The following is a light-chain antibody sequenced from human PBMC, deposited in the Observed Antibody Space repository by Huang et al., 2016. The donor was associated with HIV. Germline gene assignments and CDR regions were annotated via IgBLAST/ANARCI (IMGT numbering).Light chain of an antibody. Sequence: DIQMTQSPSSLSASVGDRVTITCRASQDIDTYLNWYQQRPGKAPKHLIYNTVKLQSGVPSRFNGTGSGTDFALTITNLQPGDVATYFCQQSYTFTFTFGPGTAVNI. CDR2: NTV. CDR3: QQSYTFTFT. J-gene: IGKJ3*01. V-gene: IGKV1-39*01. CDR1: QDIDTY.